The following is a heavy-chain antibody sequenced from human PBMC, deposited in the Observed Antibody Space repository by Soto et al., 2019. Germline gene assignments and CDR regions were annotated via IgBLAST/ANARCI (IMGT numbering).Heavy chain of an antibody. J-gene: IGHJ5*02. V-gene: IGHV3-23*01. CDR1: GFTFSSYA. D-gene: IGHD2-2*03. Sequence: EVQLLESRGGLVQPGGSVRLSCAASGFTFSSYAMTWVREAPGKGLEWVSTTSGAGDTTYYADSVKGRFTICRDNSKNTLYLQMDSLRAEDTAVYYCAKDGHCTSFSCYPKTPNWFDPWGQGTLVTVSS. CDR2: TSGAGDTT. CDR3: AKDGHCTSFSCYPKTPNWFDP.